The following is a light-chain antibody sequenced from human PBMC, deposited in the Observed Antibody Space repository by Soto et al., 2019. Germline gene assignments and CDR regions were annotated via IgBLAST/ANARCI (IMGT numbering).Light chain of an antibody. J-gene: IGKJ5*01. CDR2: GAS. V-gene: IGKV3-20*01. Sequence: ENVLTQSPGTLSLSPGERATPSCRARQSVSSSYLAWYQQKPGQAPRLLIYGASSRATGIPDRFSGSGSGTDFTLTISRLEPEDFAVYYCQQYGSSPSITFGQGTRLEIK. CDR3: QQYGSSPSIT. CDR1: QSVSSSY.